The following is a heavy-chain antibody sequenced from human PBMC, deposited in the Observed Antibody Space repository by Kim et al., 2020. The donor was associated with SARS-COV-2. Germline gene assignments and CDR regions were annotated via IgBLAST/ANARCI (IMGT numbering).Heavy chain of an antibody. CDR1: GFTFSSYW. D-gene: IGHD6-19*01. V-gene: IGHV3-7*01. CDR3: ARDVPLSISSSGWYYYYYYMDV. Sequence: GGSLRLSCAASGFTFSSYWMSWVRQAPGKGLEWVANIKQDGSEKYYVDSVKGRFTISRDNAKNSLYLQMNSLRAEDTAVYYCARDVPLSISSSGWYYYYYYMDVWGQGTTVTVS. J-gene: IGHJ6*03. CDR2: IKQDGSEK.